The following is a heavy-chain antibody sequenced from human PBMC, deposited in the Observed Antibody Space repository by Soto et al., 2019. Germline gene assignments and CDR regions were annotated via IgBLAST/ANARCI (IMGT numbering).Heavy chain of an antibody. Sequence: ASVKVSCKASGYTFTSYAMHWVRQAPGQRLEWMGWINAGNGNTKYSQKFQGRVTITRDTSASTAYMELSSLRSEDTAVYYRARDSSGYCSGGSCYSDAFDYWGQGTLVTVSS. CDR3: ARDSSGYCSGGSCYSDAFDY. D-gene: IGHD2-15*01. CDR1: GYTFTSYA. CDR2: INAGNGNT. J-gene: IGHJ4*02. V-gene: IGHV1-3*01.